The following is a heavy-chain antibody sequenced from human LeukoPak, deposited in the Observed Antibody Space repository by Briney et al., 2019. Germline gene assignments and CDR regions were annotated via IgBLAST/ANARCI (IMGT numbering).Heavy chain of an antibody. CDR3: ARGRVGATYYYYYMDV. CDR1: GYTFTGYY. J-gene: IGHJ6*03. V-gene: IGHV1-2*02. D-gene: IGHD1-26*01. CDR2: INPNSGGT. Sequence: GASVKVSCKASGYTFTGYYMHWVRQAPGQGLEWMGWINPNSGGTNYAQKFQGRVTMTRDTSISTAYMELSRLRSDDTAVYYCARGRVGATYYYYYMDVWGKGTTVTVSS.